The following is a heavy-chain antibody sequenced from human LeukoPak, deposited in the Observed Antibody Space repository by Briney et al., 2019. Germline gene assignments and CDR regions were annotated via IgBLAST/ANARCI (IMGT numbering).Heavy chain of an antibody. Sequence: GASVKVSCKASGYTFTGYYMHWVRQAPGQGLEWMGWINPNSGGTNYAQKFQGRVTMTRDTSISTAYMELSRLRSDDTAVYYCASPDQVHYDYVWGSYRYDYWGQGTLVTVSS. J-gene: IGHJ4*02. D-gene: IGHD3-16*02. V-gene: IGHV1-2*02. CDR1: GYTFTGYY. CDR2: INPNSGGT. CDR3: ASPDQVHYDYVWGSYRYDY.